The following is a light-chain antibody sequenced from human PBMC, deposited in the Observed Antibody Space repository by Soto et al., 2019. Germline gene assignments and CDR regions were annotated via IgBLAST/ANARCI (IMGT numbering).Light chain of an antibody. CDR3: QTQRT. CDR2: VNSDGSH. CDR1: RGHTNYA. V-gene: IGLV4-69*01. J-gene: IGLJ2*01. Sequence: QSVLTQSPSASASLGASVKLTCTLSRGHTNYAIAWHQQQPEKGPRYLMKVNSDGSHTKGDGIPDRFSGSSSGAERYLTISSLQSEDEADYYCQTQRTFGGGTKLTVL.